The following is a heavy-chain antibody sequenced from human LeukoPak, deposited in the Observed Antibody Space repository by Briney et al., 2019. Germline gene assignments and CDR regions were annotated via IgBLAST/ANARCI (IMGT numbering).Heavy chain of an antibody. CDR1: GFTFSSYE. D-gene: IGHD6-13*01. J-gene: IGHJ4*02. V-gene: IGHV3-48*03. Sequence: PGGSLRLSCAASGFTFSSYEMNWVRQAPGKGLEWVSYISSSGSTIYYADSVKGRFTISRDNAKNSLYLQMNSLRAEDTAVYYCARDRYSSSWYSSDYWGQGTLVTVSS. CDR2: ISSSGSTI. CDR3: ARDRYSSSWYSSDY.